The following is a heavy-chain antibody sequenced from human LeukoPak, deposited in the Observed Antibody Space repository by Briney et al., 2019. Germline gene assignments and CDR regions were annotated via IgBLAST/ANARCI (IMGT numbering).Heavy chain of an antibody. Sequence: SETLSLTCTVSGGLISISTYYWSWIRQPAGKGLEWIGRIYTSGSTNYNPSLKSRVTISVDTSKNQFSLKLSSVTAADTAVYYCARRGSGWYDWFDPWGQGTLVTVSS. CDR1: GGLISISTYY. D-gene: IGHD6-19*01. CDR3: ARRGSGWYDWFDP. V-gene: IGHV4-61*02. J-gene: IGHJ5*02. CDR2: IYTSGST.